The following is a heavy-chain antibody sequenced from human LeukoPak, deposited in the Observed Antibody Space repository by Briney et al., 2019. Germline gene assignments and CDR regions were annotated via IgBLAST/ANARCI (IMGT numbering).Heavy chain of an antibody. V-gene: IGHV1-46*01. CDR3: ARVGDDYGDYGGGNDAFDI. CDR2: INPSGGST. J-gene: IGHJ3*02. D-gene: IGHD4-17*01. Sequence: ASVKVSCKASGYTFTSYYMHWVRQAPGQGLEWMGIINPSGGSTSYAQKFQGRVTISVDTSKNQFSLKLSSVTAADTAVYYCARVGDDYGDYGGGNDAFDIWGQGTMVTVSS. CDR1: GYTFTSYY.